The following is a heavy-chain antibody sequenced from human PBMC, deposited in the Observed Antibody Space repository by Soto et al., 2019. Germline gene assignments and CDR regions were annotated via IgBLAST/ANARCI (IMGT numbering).Heavy chain of an antibody. CDR2: IDPSDSQT. D-gene: IGHD3-22*01. CDR3: ARQIYDSDTGPNFQYYFDS. V-gene: IGHV5-10-1*01. J-gene: IGHJ4*02. Sequence: GASLKISCKGSGYSFAGYWITWVRQKPGKGLEWMGRIDPSDSQTYYSPSFRGHVTISVTKSITTVFLQWSSRRASDTAMYYCARQIYDSDTGPNFQYYFDSWGQGTPVTVSS. CDR1: GYSFAGYW.